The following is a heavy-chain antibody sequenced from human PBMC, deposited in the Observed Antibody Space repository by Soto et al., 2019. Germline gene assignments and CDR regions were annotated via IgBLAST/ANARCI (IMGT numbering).Heavy chain of an antibody. Sequence: EAQLLQSGEGLVPPGGSLRLSCVASGFAFGNYPMAWVRQTPGKGLQWISTISGSGGMTDYEDSVRGRFTVSIDHSKDTVHLQMTSLRADDTAVYYCAKDRTMARGIRAFDIWGQGTTVTISS. CDR3: AKDRTMARGIRAFDI. CDR1: GFAFGNYP. V-gene: IGHV3-23*01. D-gene: IGHD3-10*01. CDR2: ISGSGGMT. J-gene: IGHJ3*02.